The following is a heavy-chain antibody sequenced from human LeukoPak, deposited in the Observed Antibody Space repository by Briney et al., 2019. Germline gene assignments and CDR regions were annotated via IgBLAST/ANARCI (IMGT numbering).Heavy chain of an antibody. J-gene: IGHJ6*03. V-gene: IGHV3-53*01. CDR3: ARDPPYSRHYYMDV. CDR2: IYSGGST. D-gene: IGHD6-13*01. Sequence: GGSLRLSCAASGFTVSSNYMSWVRQAPGKGLEWVSAIYSGGSTYYADSVKGRFTISRDNSKNTLYLQMNSLRAEDTAVYYCARDPPYSRHYYMDVWGKGTTVTVSS. CDR1: GFTVSSNY.